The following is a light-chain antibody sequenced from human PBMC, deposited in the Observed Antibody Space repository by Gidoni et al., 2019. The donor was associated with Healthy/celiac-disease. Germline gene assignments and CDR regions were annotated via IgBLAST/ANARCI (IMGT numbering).Light chain of an antibody. Sequence: QSALTQPASVSGSPGHSITISCTGTSSDVCGYNYVSWYQQHPGEAPKLMIYEVNNRPSVVPDRFSGSKSGNTASLTISGLQAEDEADYYCSSYTISSSLVVFGGGTELTVL. V-gene: IGLV2-14*01. CDR1: SSDVCGYNY. CDR2: EVN. CDR3: SSYTISSSLVV. J-gene: IGLJ2*01.